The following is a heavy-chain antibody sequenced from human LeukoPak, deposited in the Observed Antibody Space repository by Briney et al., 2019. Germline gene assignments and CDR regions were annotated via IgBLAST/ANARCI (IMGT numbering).Heavy chain of an antibody. D-gene: IGHD2-21*02. J-gene: IGHJ4*02. CDR3: ARASKTWMVTAIKDYYFDY. Sequence: ASVKVSCKASGYTFTSDDINWARQATGQRLEWMGWVNPNSGNTGYAQNFQGRVTMTTNTSITTAYMELSSLRSEDTAVYYCARASKTWMVTAIKDYYFDYWGQGTLVTVAS. CDR1: GYTFTSDD. V-gene: IGHV1-8*01. CDR2: VNPNSGNT.